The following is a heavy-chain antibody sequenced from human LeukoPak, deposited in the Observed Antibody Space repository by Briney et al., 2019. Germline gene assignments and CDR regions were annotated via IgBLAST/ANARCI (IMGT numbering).Heavy chain of an antibody. D-gene: IGHD2-15*01. J-gene: IGHJ4*02. V-gene: IGHV3-23*01. CDR2: IFGSGGSA. Sequence: GGSLRLSCVASGFTFNSYAMYWVRQAPGKGLEWISGIFGSGGSAHYADSVKGRFTISRDNSKDTVYLQLDSLRVEDTAVYYCGKTTVGYSSGRYPGWPVDYWGQGALVTVSS. CDR3: GKTTVGYSSGRYPGWPVDY. CDR1: GFTFNSYA.